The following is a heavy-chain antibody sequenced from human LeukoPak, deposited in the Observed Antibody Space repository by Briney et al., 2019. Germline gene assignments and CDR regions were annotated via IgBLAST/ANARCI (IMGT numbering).Heavy chain of an antibody. Sequence: SVKVSCKASGGTFSSYAISWVRQAPGQGLEWMGGIIPIFGTANYAQKFQGRVTITADKSTSTAYMELSSLRSEDTAVYYCARDEGYYDILTGPPSYWGQGTLVTVSS. J-gene: IGHJ4*02. CDR3: ARDEGYYDILTGPPSY. V-gene: IGHV1-69*06. D-gene: IGHD3-9*01. CDR2: IIPIFGTA. CDR1: GGTFSSYA.